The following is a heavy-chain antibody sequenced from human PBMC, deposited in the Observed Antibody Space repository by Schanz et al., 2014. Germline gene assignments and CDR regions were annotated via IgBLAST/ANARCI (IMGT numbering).Heavy chain of an antibody. CDR2: ISGSGGST. CDR1: GFTFSTYA. J-gene: IGHJ4*02. V-gene: IGHV3-23*01. CDR3: AKDPSHGDYDYYFDY. Sequence: EVQLLDSGGGLVQPGGSLRLSCAASGFTFSTYAMSWVRQAPGKGLEWVSAISGSGGSTYYADSVKGRFTISRDNSKNTLYLHMNTLRSEDTAVYYCAKDPSHGDYDYYFDYWGQGTLVTVSS. D-gene: IGHD3-22*01.